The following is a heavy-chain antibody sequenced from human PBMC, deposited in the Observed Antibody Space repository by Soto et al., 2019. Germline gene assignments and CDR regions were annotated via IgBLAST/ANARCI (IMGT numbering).Heavy chain of an antibody. CDR3: ARLSGRRYFQY. V-gene: IGHV4-39*01. Sequence: SDTLSLTCTVSGGAIYSPSYYWGWIRQTPGKGLEYIGSIYYSGSTFNNPSLGRRVVISLDAPKKQVSLNLSSATAADTAVYYCARLSGRRYFQYWGQGALVTVSS. J-gene: IGHJ4*02. CDR1: GGAIYSPSYY. CDR2: IYYSGST. D-gene: IGHD6-6*01.